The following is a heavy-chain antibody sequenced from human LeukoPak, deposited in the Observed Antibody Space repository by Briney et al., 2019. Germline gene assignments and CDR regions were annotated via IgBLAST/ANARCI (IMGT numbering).Heavy chain of an antibody. CDR3: ARTPSTSETAAGSFDY. D-gene: IGHD6-13*01. Sequence: SVKVSCKASGGTFSSYTINWVRQAPGQGLQWMGGIMPIFSTADYAQKFQGRVTITADESTSTAYMELRSLRSDDTAVYYCARTPSTSETAAGSFDYWGQGTLVTVSS. V-gene: IGHV1-69*13. CDR1: GGTFSSYT. CDR2: IMPIFSTA. J-gene: IGHJ4*02.